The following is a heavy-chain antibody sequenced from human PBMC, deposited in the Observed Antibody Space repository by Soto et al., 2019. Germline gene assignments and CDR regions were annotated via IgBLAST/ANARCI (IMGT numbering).Heavy chain of an antibody. CDR3: ARADLGICSGGRCAFDI. Sequence: QVQLQESGPGLVKPSETLSLTCTVSGGSISSYYWRWIRQPAGKGLEWIGRIYTSGSTNYNPSLNSRVTMSVDTSKNQFSLKLSSVTAADTAVYYCARADLGICSGGRCAFDIWGQGTMVTVSS. CDR2: IYTSGST. V-gene: IGHV4-4*07. D-gene: IGHD2-15*01. CDR1: GGSISSYY. J-gene: IGHJ3*02.